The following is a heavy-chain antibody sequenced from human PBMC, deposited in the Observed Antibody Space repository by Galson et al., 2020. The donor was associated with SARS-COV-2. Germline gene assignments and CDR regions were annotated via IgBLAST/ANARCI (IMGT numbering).Heavy chain of an antibody. V-gene: IGHV1-18*01. CDR3: ARDGDYCTRVSCLGTCDP. Sequence: ASVKVSCKASDDTFKTYGINWVRQAPGKGLEWMGWISPYNGKTSYAQKVQDRFTMTIDKSTSTAYMELRNLKSDDTAVYYCARDGDYCTRVSCLGTCDPWGQGALVTVSS. J-gene: IGHJ5*02. CDR1: DDTFKTYG. CDR2: ISPYNGKT. D-gene: IGHD2-8*02.